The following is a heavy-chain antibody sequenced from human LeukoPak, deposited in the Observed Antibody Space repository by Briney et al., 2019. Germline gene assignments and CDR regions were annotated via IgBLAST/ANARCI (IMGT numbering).Heavy chain of an antibody. CDR2: IWYDGSNK. CDR3: ARSAAAYSSSWYVSFDY. CDR1: GFTFSSYS. D-gene: IGHD6-13*01. J-gene: IGHJ4*02. V-gene: IGHV3-33*08. Sequence: GGSLRLSCAASGFTFSSYSMNWVRQAPGKGLEWVAVIWYDGSNKYYADSVKGRFTISRDNSKNTLYLQMNSLRAEDTAVYYCARSAAAYSSSWYVSFDYWGQGTLVTVSS.